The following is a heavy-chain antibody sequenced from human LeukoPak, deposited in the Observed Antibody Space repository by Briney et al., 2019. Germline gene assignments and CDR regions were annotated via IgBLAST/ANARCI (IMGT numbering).Heavy chain of an antibody. CDR3: ATYHYGSGSYHNHPNFDS. J-gene: IGHJ4*02. CDR2: IKHSGST. D-gene: IGHD3-10*01. CDR1: GSSFSGYY. V-gene: IGHV4-34*01. Sequence: SETLSLTCAVYGSSFSGYYWSWIRQPPGKGLEWIGEIKHSGSTTYNPSLKSRVTISLDTSKNQVSLKLNSVTAADTAVYYCATYHYGSGSYHNHPNFDSWGQGTLVTVSS.